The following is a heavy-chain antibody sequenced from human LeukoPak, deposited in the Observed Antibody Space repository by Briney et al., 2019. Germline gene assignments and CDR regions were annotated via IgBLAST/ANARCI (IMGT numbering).Heavy chain of an antibody. CDR3: ARHLSGITGYTYGRGIDY. J-gene: IGHJ4*02. V-gene: IGHV3-7*01. CDR2: IKKDGSEK. CDR1: GFTFSSYW. Sequence: GGSLRLSCAASGFTFSSYWMSWVRQAPGKGLEWVANIKKDGSEKYYVDSVKGRFTISRDNAKTSLYLQMNSLRAEDTAVYYCARHLSGITGYTYGRGIDYWGQGTLVTVSS. D-gene: IGHD5-18*01.